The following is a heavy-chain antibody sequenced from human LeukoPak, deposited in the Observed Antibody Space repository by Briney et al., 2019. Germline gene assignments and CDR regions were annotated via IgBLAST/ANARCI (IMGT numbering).Heavy chain of an antibody. D-gene: IGHD6-13*01. Sequence: SVKVSCKASGGTFSSYAISWVRQAPGQGLEWMGGIIPIFGTANYAQKFQGRVTITTDESTSTAYMELSSLRSEDTAVYYCARVSIAAAGRIYYFDYWGQGTLVTVSS. CDR2: IIPIFGTA. CDR1: GGTFSSYA. V-gene: IGHV1-69*05. CDR3: ARVSIAAAGRIYYFDY. J-gene: IGHJ4*02.